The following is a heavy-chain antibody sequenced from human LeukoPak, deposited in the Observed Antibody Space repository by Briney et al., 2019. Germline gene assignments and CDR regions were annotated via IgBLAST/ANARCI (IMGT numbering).Heavy chain of an antibody. J-gene: IGHJ4*02. CDR2: IYPSDSDT. Sequence: GESLKISCKGSGYRFTSYWIGWVRQMPGKGLEWMGIIYPSDSDTRYSPSSQGQVTISADKSISTAYLQWSSLKASDSAMYYCARLYGSDSDYWGQGTLVTVSS. D-gene: IGHD3-10*01. CDR3: ARLYGSDSDY. CDR1: GYRFTSYW. V-gene: IGHV5-51*01.